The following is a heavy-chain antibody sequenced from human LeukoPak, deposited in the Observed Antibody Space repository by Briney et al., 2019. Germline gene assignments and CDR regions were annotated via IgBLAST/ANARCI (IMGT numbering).Heavy chain of an antibody. J-gene: IGHJ5*02. V-gene: IGHV3-53*05. D-gene: IGHD5-12*01. Sequence: PGGSLRLSCAASGFTVSSNYMSWVRQAPGKGLEWVSVIYSGGSTYYADSVKGRFTISRDNSKNTLYLQMNSLRAEDTAVYYCAKDSSSGYDYWPPGDLYWFDPWGQGTLVTVSS. CDR3: AKDSSSGYDYWPPGDLYWFDP. CDR1: GFTVSSNY. CDR2: IYSGGST.